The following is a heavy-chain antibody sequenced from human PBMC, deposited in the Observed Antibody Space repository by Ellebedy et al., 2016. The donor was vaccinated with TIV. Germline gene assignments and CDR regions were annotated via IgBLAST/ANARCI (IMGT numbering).Heavy chain of an antibody. CDR3: ARDAAPGAPDFFDQ. D-gene: IGHD3-10*01. CDR2: IYYSGIT. Sequence: MPSETLSLTCTVSGGSITTYYWSWIRQPPGKGLEWIAYIYYSGITTYNPSLKSRITISVDTFKNQFFLKLSSVTAADTALYYCARDAAPGAPDFFDQWGRGTLVTVSS. CDR1: GGSITTYY. J-gene: IGHJ4*02. V-gene: IGHV4-59*12.